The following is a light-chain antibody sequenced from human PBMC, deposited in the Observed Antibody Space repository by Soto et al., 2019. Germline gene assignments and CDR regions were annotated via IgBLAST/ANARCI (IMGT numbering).Light chain of an antibody. Sequence: EVVMTQSPATLSVSPGERAALSCRASQSVSSNFAWYQQKPGQAPRLLIYGASTRATGIPDRFSGSGSGTEFTLTISSLQSVDFAVYYCQQYNNWPYTFGQGTKLEI. CDR1: QSVSSN. CDR3: QQYNNWPYT. CDR2: GAS. J-gene: IGKJ2*01. V-gene: IGKV3-15*01.